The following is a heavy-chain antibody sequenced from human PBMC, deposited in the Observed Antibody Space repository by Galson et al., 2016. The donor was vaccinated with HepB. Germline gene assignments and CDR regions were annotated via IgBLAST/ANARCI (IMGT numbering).Heavy chain of an antibody. J-gene: IGHJ4*02. CDR3: ARDDYFRLGY. V-gene: IGHV3-23*01. D-gene: IGHD3-16*01. CDR1: GFTFGSYA. Sequence: SLRLSCAASGFTFGSYAMAWVRQAPGKGLEWVSGISGSGGITSYADSVKRRFTISRDNAKNSLYLEMNSLRDEDTAVYYCARDDYFRLGYWGQGTLVTVSS. CDR2: ISGSGGIT.